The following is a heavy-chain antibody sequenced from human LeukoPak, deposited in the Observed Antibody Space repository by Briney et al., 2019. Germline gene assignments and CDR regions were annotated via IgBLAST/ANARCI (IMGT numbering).Heavy chain of an antibody. CDR1: GFTFSSYA. D-gene: IGHD1-1*01. J-gene: IGHJ4*02. V-gene: IGHV3-23*01. CDR2: LSGSGAST. Sequence: GSLRLSCAASGFTFSSYAMNWVRQAPGKGLEWVSALSGSGASTYYADSVKGRFTISRDNSKNTLYLQMNSLRGEDTAVYYCAKDLNWAFDYWGQGTLVTVSS. CDR3: AKDLNWAFDY.